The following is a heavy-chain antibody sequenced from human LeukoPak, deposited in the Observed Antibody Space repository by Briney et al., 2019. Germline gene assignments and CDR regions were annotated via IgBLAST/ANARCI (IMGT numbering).Heavy chain of an antibody. V-gene: IGHV5-51*01. CDR3: ARGPIVVVAATQLRQDAFEI. J-gene: IGHJ3*02. CDR1: GYSFTSYW. D-gene: IGHD2-15*01. CDR2: IYPGDSHP. Sequence: GESLKLSCKGSGYSFTSYWIGWVRQMPGKGMEWVGIIYPGDSHPRYRPSFQGQVTISADKSIRTAYLQWSSLKASDTAMYYCARGPIVVVAATQLRQDAFEIWGQGTMVTVSS.